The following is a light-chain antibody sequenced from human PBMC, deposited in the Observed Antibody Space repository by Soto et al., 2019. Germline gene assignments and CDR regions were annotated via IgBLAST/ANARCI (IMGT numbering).Light chain of an antibody. J-gene: IGKJ4*01. Sequence: DIPMTQSPSSVSASIGDRVTITCRASQDISSWLAWYQQKPGKAPKLLIYGAASLPSGVPSRFSGSGSGTHFTLTISSLQPEDFATYFCQQADSFPLTFGGGTKVEI. CDR1: QDISSW. CDR3: QQADSFPLT. V-gene: IGKV1-12*01. CDR2: GAA.